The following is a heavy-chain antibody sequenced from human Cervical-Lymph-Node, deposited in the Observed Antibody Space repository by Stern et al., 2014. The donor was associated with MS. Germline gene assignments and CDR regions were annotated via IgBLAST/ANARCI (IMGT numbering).Heavy chain of an antibody. CDR1: GVNMSSKY. CDR3: ARVTGRGTRQNWFDS. V-gene: IGHV4-59*01. Sequence: QVQLQESGPGLVKPSGTVSLTCTVSGVNMSSKYWNWIRQPPGKGLEWIGDIYSDGSSNYNPSLKSRVIITLDTSSNQVLPRLTSVTAADTAVYYCARVTGRGTRQNWFDSWGQGTLVTVSS. J-gene: IGHJ5*01. CDR2: IYSDGSS. D-gene: IGHD1-26*01.